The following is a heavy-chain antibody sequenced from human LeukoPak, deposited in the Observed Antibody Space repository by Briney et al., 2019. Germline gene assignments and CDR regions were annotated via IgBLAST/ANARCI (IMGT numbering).Heavy chain of an antibody. V-gene: IGHV1-18*01. CDR1: GYTFTSYG. J-gene: IGHJ5*02. D-gene: IGHD3-10*01. CDR3: ARSMVRGIIRHHFFDP. CDR2: ISAYNGNT. Sequence: ASVKVSCKASGYTFTSYGISWVRQAPGQGLEWMGWISAYNGNTNYAQKLQGRVTMTTDTSTSTAYMELRSLRSDDTAVYYCARSMVRGIIRHHFFDPWGQGTLVTVSS.